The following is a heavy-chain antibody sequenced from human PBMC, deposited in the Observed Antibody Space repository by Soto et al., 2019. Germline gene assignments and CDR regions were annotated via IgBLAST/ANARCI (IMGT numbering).Heavy chain of an antibody. D-gene: IGHD6-19*01. CDR2: ITPMFGTA. CDR1: AGTFSRYA. CDR3: AQTLGLAVAGPGRFDL. V-gene: IGHV1-69*12. J-gene: IGHJ2*01. Sequence: QVQLVQSGAEGKKYGSSVKVSCKASAGTFSRYAISWVRQAPGQGLEWMGGITPMFGTANYAQRFQGRVTITADESTSTAYIQLSSLRSDDTAVYYCAQTLGLAVAGPGRFDLWGRGTLVTVSS.